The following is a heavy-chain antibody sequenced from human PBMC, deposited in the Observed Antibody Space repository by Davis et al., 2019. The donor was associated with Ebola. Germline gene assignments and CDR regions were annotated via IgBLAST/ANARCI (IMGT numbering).Heavy chain of an antibody. CDR3: ARDSLRYSAAYGGWLDS. J-gene: IGHJ5*01. Sequence: GGSLRLSCAASGFTFRDYYMSWIRQAPGKGLEWVSFISGSATTVPYADSVRGRFTISRDNAKNSLNLQMNSLRPDDTALYYCARDSLRYSAAYGGWLDSWGQGTLVTVSS. V-gene: IGHV3-11*01. CDR1: GFTFRDYY. CDR2: ISGSATTV. D-gene: IGHD5-12*01.